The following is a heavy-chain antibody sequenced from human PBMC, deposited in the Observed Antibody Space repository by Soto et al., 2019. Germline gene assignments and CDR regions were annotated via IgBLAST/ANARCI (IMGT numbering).Heavy chain of an antibody. V-gene: IGHV3-30-3*01. CDR1: GFTFSSYA. J-gene: IGHJ4*02. Sequence: QVQLVESGGGVVQPGRSLRLSCAASGFTFSSYAMHWVRQAPGKGLEWVAVISYDGSNKYNADSVKGRFTISRDNSKNPLYVQMTSLRAEDTAVYYCARDPMGRYYGSGSYYFDYWGQGTLVTVSS. D-gene: IGHD3-10*01. CDR2: ISYDGSNK. CDR3: ARDPMGRYYGSGSYYFDY.